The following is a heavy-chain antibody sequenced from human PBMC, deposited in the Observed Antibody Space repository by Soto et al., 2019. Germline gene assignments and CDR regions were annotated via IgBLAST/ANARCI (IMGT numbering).Heavy chain of an antibody. Sequence: QVQLQQWGAGLLKPSETLSLTCAVYGGSFSGYYWSWIRQPPGKGLEWIGEMNHSGSTNYNPSLKSRVTISVDTSKNQFSLKLSSVTAADTAVYYCARYCSGGSCYSGIDYWGQGTLVTVSS. D-gene: IGHD2-15*01. CDR3: ARYCSGGSCYSGIDY. V-gene: IGHV4-34*01. J-gene: IGHJ4*02. CDR2: MNHSGST. CDR1: GGSFSGYY.